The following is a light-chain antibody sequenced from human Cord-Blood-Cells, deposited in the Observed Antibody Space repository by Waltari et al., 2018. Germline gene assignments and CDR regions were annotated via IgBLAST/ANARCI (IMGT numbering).Light chain of an antibody. CDR1: SRDVGGYNY. Sequence: QSALTQPASVFGYPGQSITISCTGTSRDVGGYNYVSLYQQHPGKAPKLMIYDVSNRPSGVSNRFSGSNSGNTASLTISGLQAEDEADYYCSSYTSSSTLVFGGGTKLTVL. CDR3: SSYTSSSTLV. J-gene: IGLJ2*01. V-gene: IGLV2-14*01. CDR2: DVS.